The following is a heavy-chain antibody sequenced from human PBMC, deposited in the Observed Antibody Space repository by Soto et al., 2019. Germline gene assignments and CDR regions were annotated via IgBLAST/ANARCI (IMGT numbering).Heavy chain of an antibody. V-gene: IGHV3-23*01. CDR3: AKDRYCSSTSCYEPYYYGMDV. D-gene: IGHD2-2*01. Sequence: AGGSLRLSCAASGFPFSSYAMSWVRQAPGEGLEWVSAISGSGGSTYYADSVKGRFTISRDNSKNTLYLQMNSLRAEDTAVYYCAKDRYCSSTSCYEPYYYGMDVWGQGTTVTVSS. CDR1: GFPFSSYA. CDR2: ISGSGGST. J-gene: IGHJ6*02.